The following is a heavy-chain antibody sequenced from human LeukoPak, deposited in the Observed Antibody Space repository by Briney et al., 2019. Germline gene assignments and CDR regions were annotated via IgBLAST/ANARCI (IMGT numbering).Heavy chain of an antibody. CDR1: GYTFTGYY. D-gene: IGHD5-24*01. Sequence: GASVKVSCKASGYTFTGYYVNWFRQAPGQGPEWIGVINPSSGSRNYPPKFQDKITLTRDTSANTAYMQLNSLTSDDTAVYYCARVENADGLDYWGQGTLVTVSS. V-gene: IGHV1-46*01. CDR3: ARVENADGLDY. J-gene: IGHJ4*02. CDR2: INPSSGSR.